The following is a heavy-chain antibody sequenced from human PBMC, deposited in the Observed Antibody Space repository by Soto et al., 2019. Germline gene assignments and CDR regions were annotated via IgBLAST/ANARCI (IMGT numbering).Heavy chain of an antibody. CDR1: GFTFTNAW. J-gene: IGHJ4*01. V-gene: IGHV3-15*07. CDR2: IKSKLDGGTT. Sequence: EVQLVESGGGLVKPGGSLRLSCAASGFTFTNAWINWVRQAPGKGLEWVGRIKSKLDGGTTDFAASLKGRFAISRDDSTQMVHLQMTSLKTEDTAIYYRPTDSYMTTILVRFDYWGHGTLVTASS. CDR3: PTDSYMTTILVRFDY. D-gene: IGHD3-9*01.